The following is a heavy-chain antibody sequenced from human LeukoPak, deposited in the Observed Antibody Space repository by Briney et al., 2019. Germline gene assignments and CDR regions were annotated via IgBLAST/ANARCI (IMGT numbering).Heavy chain of an antibody. D-gene: IGHD3-9*01. CDR1: GFTHSSNY. J-gene: IGHJ3*02. Sequence: GGSLRDSCAATGFTHSSNYMSGVRQAPGKGVEGVSVIYSGGSTYYADSVKSRFTISRDNSKNTLYLQMNSMRVEDTAVYYCASWLRLDAFDIWGQGTMVTVSS. V-gene: IGHV3-66*01. CDR3: ASWLRLDAFDI. CDR2: IYSGGST.